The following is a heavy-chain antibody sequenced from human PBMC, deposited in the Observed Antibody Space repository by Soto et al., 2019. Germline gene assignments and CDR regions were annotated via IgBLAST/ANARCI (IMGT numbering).Heavy chain of an antibody. CDR2: INAGNGNT. Sequence: ASVKVSCKASGYSFTTYAMHWVRQAPGQRLEWMGWINAGNGNTKYSQKFQGRVTITRDTSASTAYMELSGLRSEDTAVYSCARHWQKFDYWGQGTPVTVSS. CDR1: GYSFTTYA. CDR3: ARHWQKFDY. V-gene: IGHV1-3*01. J-gene: IGHJ4*02.